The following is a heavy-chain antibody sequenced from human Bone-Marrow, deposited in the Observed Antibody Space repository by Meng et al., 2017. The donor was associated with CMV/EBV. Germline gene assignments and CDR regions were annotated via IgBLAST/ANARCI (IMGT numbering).Heavy chain of an antibody. J-gene: IGHJ6*02. D-gene: IGHD6-6*01. V-gene: IGHV3-53*01. Sequence: SFATAGSTVTNNTISWVRQAPGKGLEWVSVTYSGGSTYSADSVKGRFTISRDNSKNTLSLQMNTLRAEDTAVYYCARDREYSSSSGYYYAMAVWGQATTITVSS. CDR1: GSTVTNNT. CDR3: ARDREYSSSSGYYYAMAV. CDR2: TYSGGST.